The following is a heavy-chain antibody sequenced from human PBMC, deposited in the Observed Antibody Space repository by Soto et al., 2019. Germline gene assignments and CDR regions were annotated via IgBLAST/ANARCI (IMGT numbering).Heavy chain of an antibody. Sequence: PGGSMRLSCAASGFTFSSYGMHWVRQAPGKGLEWVAAIWFDGSNKYYADSVKGRFTISRHNSKNTLYLQMNSLRAEDTAVYYCARGYSSSWRHFDYWGQGTLVTVSS. CDR3: ARGYSSSWRHFDY. V-gene: IGHV3-30*19. CDR2: IWFDGSNK. CDR1: GFTFSSYG. J-gene: IGHJ4*02. D-gene: IGHD6-13*01.